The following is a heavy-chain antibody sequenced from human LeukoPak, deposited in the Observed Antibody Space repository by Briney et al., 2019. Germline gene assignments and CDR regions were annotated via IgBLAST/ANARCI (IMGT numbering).Heavy chain of an antibody. Sequence: GGSLRLSCAASGFTFSSYEMNWVRRAPGKGLEWVSYISSSGSTIYYADSVKGRFTISRDNAKNSLYLQMNSLRAEDTAVYYCARYRGWFDPWGQGTLVTVSS. J-gene: IGHJ5*02. CDR1: GFTFSSYE. D-gene: IGHD1-26*01. CDR2: ISSSGSTI. V-gene: IGHV3-48*03. CDR3: ARYRGWFDP.